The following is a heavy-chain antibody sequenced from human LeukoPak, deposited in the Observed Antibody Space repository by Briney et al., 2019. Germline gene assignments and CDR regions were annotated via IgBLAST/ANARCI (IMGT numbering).Heavy chain of an antibody. V-gene: IGHV4-30-2*01. J-gene: IGHJ5*02. CDR3: ARDRGGSGTLSHNWFDP. CDR1: GGSISSGAYS. D-gene: IGHD3-10*01. Sequence: SETLSLTCAVSGGSISSGAYSWSWIRQPPGKGLEWIGYIYRSGSTCYNPSLKSRVTISLDRSNNQFSLRLSSVTAADTAVYYCARDRGGSGTLSHNWFDPWGQGTQVTVSS. CDR2: IYRSGST.